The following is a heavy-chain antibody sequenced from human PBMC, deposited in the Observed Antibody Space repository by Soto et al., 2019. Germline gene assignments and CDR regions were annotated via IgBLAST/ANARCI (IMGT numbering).Heavy chain of an antibody. CDR1: GYTFTSYG. CDR3: ARDFNITRYYDFWSGYHYYYYYGMDV. J-gene: IGHJ6*02. V-gene: IGHV1-18*01. Sequence: ASVKVSCTTSGYTFTSYGFGWVRQAPGQGLEWMGWISAYNGNTNYAQKLQGRVTMTTDTSTSTAYMELRSLRSDDTAVYYCARDFNITRYYDFWSGYHYYYYYGMDVWGQGTTVTVSS. CDR2: ISAYNGNT. D-gene: IGHD3-3*01.